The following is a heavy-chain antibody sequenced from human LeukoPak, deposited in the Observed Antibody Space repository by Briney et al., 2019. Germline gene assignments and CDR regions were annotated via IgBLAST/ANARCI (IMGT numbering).Heavy chain of an antibody. Sequence: SETLSLTCTVSGGSISSYYWSWIRQPPGKGLEWIVYIYYSGSTNYNPSLKGRVTISVGTSKNQFSLKLSSVTAADTAVYYCARARRVLRYFDWLSPGWFDPWGQGTLVTVSS. CDR3: ARARRVLRYFDWLSPGWFDP. V-gene: IGHV4-59*01. J-gene: IGHJ5*02. CDR1: GGSISSYY. CDR2: IYYSGST. D-gene: IGHD3-9*01.